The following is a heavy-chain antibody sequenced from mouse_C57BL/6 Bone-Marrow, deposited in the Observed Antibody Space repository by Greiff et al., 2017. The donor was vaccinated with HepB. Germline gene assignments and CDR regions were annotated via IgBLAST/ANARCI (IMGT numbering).Heavy chain of an antibody. CDR1: GFTFSSYA. J-gene: IGHJ1*03. D-gene: IGHD1-1*01. CDR3: ARDKGGLLRWYFDV. Sequence: DVQLVESGGGLVKPGGSLKLSCAASGFTFSSYAMSWVRQTPEKRLEWVATISDGGSYTYYPDNVKGRFTISRDNAKNNLYLQMSHLKSEDTARYYCARDKGGLLRWYFDVWGTGTTVTVSS. CDR2: ISDGGSYT. V-gene: IGHV5-4*01.